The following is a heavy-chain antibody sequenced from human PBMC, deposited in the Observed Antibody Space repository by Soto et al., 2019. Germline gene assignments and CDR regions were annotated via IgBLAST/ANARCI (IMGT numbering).Heavy chain of an antibody. Sequence: GGSLRLSCAASGFTFSSYAMSWVRQAPGKGLEWVSAISGSGGSTYYADSVKGRFTISRDNSKNTLYLQMNSLRAEDTAVYYCAKDRQYSSSLAYNWFDPWGQGTLVTVSS. CDR1: GFTFSSYA. CDR3: AKDRQYSSSLAYNWFDP. V-gene: IGHV3-23*01. J-gene: IGHJ5*02. D-gene: IGHD6-6*01. CDR2: ISGSGGST.